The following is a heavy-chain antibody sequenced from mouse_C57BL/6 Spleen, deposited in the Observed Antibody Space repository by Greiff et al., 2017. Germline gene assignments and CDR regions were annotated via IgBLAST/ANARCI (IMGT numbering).Heavy chain of an antibody. J-gene: IGHJ2*01. D-gene: IGHD2-4*01. CDR1: GYSFTGYY. CDR3: ARSGYYDYDGYYFDY. V-gene: IGHV1-42*01. CDR2: INPSTGGT. Sequence: EVQLQQSGPELVKPGASVKISCKASGYSFTGYYMNWVKQSPEKSLEWIGEINPSTGGTTYNQKFKAKATLTVDKSSSTAYMQLKSLTSEDSAVYYCARSGYYDYDGYYFDYWGQGTTLTVSS.